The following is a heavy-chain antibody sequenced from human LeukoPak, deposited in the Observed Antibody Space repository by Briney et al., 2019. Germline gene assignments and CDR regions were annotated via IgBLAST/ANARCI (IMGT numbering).Heavy chain of an antibody. CDR1: GYTFTSYD. J-gene: IGHJ4*02. CDR2: INPNSGGT. V-gene: IGHV1-2*02. Sequence: ASVKVSCKASGYTFTSYDINWVRQATGQGLEWMGWINPNSGGTNYAQKFQGRVTMTRDTSISTAYMELSRLRSDDTAVYYCASLGWELLRAVSDYWGQGTLVTVSS. CDR3: ASLGWELLRAVSDY. D-gene: IGHD1-26*01.